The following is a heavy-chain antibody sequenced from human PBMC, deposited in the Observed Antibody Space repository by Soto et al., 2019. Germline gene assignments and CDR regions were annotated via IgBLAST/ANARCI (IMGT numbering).Heavy chain of an antibody. CDR2: IYYSGST. CDR1: GGSISSGGYY. D-gene: IGHD3-3*01. Sequence: PSETLSLTCTVSGGSISSGGYYWSWIRQHPGKGLEWIGYIYYSGSTYYNPSLKSRVTISVDTSKNQFSLKLSSVTAADTAVYYCARGLFGVVTEAYYYYYGMDVWGQGTTVTVSS. J-gene: IGHJ6*02. V-gene: IGHV4-31*03. CDR3: ARGLFGVVTEAYYYYYGMDV.